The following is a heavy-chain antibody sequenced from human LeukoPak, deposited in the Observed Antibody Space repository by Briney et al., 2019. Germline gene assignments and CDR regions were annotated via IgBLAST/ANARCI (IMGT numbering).Heavy chain of an antibody. CDR1: GFYFSSYW. CDR3: ARDTGALVTHFDY. V-gene: IGHV3-7*03. J-gene: IGHJ4*02. D-gene: IGHD5-18*01. Sequence: GGSLRLSCAASGFYFSSYWMSWVRQAPGKGLEWVANIKYDEIEKYHVDSVKGRFTISRDNAKNSLYLQMNSLRAEDTAVYYCARDTGALVTHFDYWGQGTLVTVSS. CDR2: IKYDEIEK.